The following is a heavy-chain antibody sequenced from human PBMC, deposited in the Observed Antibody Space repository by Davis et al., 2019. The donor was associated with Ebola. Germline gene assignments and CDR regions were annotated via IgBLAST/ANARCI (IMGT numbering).Heavy chain of an antibody. CDR2: MNPNSGNT. V-gene: IGHV1-8*01. Sequence: ASSVKVSCKSSGYILTRYDINWVRQATGQGREWMGWMNPNSGNTGYAQKFQGRVTMTRNTSISTAYMELSSLRSEDTAVYYCASSNLLWFGELLLFYWGQGTLVTVSS. J-gene: IGHJ4*02. CDR1: GYILTRYD. D-gene: IGHD3-10*01. CDR3: ASSNLLWFGELLLFY.